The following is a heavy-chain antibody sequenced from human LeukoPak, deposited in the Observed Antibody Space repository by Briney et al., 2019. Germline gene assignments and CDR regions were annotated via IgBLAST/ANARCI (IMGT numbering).Heavy chain of an antibody. V-gene: IGHV4-59*12. CDR1: GGSITSYY. Sequence: SETLSLTCTVSGGSITSYYWSWIRQPPGKGLEWIGHIYDSGSTNYNPSLKSRVTISVDTSKNQFSLKLSSVTAADTAVYYCASVGGLGAAPFDYWGQGTLVTVSS. D-gene: IGHD3-16*01. CDR3: ASVGGLGAAPFDY. J-gene: IGHJ4*02. CDR2: IYDSGST.